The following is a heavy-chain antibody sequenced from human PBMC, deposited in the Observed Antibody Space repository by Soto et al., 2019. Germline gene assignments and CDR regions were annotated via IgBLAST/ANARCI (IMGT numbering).Heavy chain of an antibody. CDR2: IIPIFNRP. V-gene: IGHV1-69*12. Sequence: QVQLVQSGAEVKKPGSSVKVSCKASGGTFSTYAISWVRQAPGQGLEWMGGIIPIFNRPNYAQEFQARLTIAADESSSTAYMELSSLRSEDTAVYYCARQLNWNYYYCGMDVWGRGTTVTVSS. CDR1: GGTFSTYA. D-gene: IGHD1-1*01. CDR3: ARQLNWNYYYCGMDV. J-gene: IGHJ6*02.